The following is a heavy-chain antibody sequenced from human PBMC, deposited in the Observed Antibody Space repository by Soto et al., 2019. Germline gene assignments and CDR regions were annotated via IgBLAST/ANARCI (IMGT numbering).Heavy chain of an antibody. J-gene: IGHJ3*02. CDR2: IYPGDSDT. V-gene: IGHV5-51*01. D-gene: IGHD1-26*01. CDR3: ARPVRELRNAFDI. CDR1: GYSFTIYW. Sequence: GESLKISCTGSGYSFTIYWIGWVRQMPGKGLEWMGIIYPGDSDTRYSPSFQGQVTISADKSISTAYLQWSSLKASDTAMYYCARPVRELRNAFDIWGQGTMVTVSS.